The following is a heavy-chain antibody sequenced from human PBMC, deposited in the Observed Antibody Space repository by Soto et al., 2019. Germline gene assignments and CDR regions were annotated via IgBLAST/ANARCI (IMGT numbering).Heavy chain of an antibody. J-gene: IGHJ6*02. CDR1: GFTFSSYG. Sequence: GGSLRLSCAASGFTFSSYGMHWVRQAPGKGLEWVAVISYDGSNKYYADSVKGRFTISRDNSKNTLYLQMNSLRAEDTAVYYCAKADGEAPTTKYCSGGSCYSGYVDVWGQGTTVTVSS. CDR2: ISYDGSNK. D-gene: IGHD2-15*01. V-gene: IGHV3-30*18. CDR3: AKADGEAPTTKYCSGGSCYSGYVDV.